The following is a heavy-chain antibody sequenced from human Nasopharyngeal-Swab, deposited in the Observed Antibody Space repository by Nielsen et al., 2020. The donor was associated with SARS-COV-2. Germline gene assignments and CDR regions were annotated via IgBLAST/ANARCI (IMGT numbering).Heavy chain of an antibody. CDR3: ARGGGYSYGTWVWFDP. D-gene: IGHD5-18*01. V-gene: IGHV4-31*02. Sequence: WIRQPPGKGLEWIGYIYYSGSTYCNPSLKSRVTISVDTPKNQFSLKLSSVTAADTAVYYCARGGGYSYGTWVWFDPWGQGTLVTVSS. CDR2: IYYSGST. J-gene: IGHJ5*02.